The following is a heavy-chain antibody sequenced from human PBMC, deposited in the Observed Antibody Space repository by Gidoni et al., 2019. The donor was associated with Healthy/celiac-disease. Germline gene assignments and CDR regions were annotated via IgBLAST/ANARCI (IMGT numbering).Heavy chain of an antibody. Sequence: QVQLVESGGGVVQPGRSLRLSCAASGFTFSSYGMHWVRQAPGKGLEWVAVISYDGSNKYYADSVKGRFTISRDNSKNTLYLQMNSLRAEDTAVYYCAKGPPLSGIVVGHDAFDIWGQGTMVTVSS. CDR1: GFTFSSYG. CDR3: AKGPPLSGIVVGHDAFDI. V-gene: IGHV3-30*18. D-gene: IGHD3-22*01. J-gene: IGHJ3*02. CDR2: ISYDGSNK.